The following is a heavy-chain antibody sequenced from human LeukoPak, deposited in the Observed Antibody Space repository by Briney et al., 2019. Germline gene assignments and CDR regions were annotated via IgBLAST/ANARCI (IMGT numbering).Heavy chain of an antibody. Sequence: GTSVKVSCKASGFTFTSSAMQWVRQSRGQRREGIGLIVVGSGNTNYPQKFQERVTITMDMSASTAYMELSRLRSEDTAVYYCAADDLVGATGYWGQGTLVTVSS. D-gene: IGHD1-26*01. V-gene: IGHV1-58*02. CDR2: IVVGSGNT. CDR3: AADDLVGATGY. CDR1: GFTFTSSA. J-gene: IGHJ4*02.